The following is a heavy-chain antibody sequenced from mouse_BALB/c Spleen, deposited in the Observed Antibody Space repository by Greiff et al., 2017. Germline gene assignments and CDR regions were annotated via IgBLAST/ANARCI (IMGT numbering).Heavy chain of an antibody. CDR2: ISSGGSYT. CDR3: ARQEKSGTCDY. D-gene: IGHD4-1*01. J-gene: IGHJ2*01. Sequence: EVMLVESGGGLVKPGGSLKLSCAASGFTFSSYAMSWVRQTPEKRLEWVATISSGGSYTYYPDSVKGRFTISRDNAKNTLYLQMSSLRSEDTAMYYCARQEKSGTCDYWGQGTTLTVSS. V-gene: IGHV5-9-3*01. CDR1: GFTFSSYA.